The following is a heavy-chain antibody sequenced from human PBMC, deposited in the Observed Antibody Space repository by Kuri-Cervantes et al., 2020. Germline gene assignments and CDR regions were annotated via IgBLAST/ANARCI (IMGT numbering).Heavy chain of an antibody. V-gene: IGHV3-23*01. Sequence: GESLKISCAASGFTLTSYAMSWVRQAPGKGLEWVSAISGSGDRTYYADSMKGRFTISRDNSKNTLYLQMNSLRADDTAVYYCAKDYRSPSSDCLFDYWGQGILVTVSS. D-gene: IGHD2-21*02. CDR3: AKDYRSPSSDCLFDY. CDR1: GFTLTSYA. CDR2: ISGSGDRT. J-gene: IGHJ4*02.